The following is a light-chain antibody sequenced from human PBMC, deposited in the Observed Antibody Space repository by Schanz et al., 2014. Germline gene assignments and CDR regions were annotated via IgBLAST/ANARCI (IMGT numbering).Light chain of an antibody. CDR1: SSDVGGYNY. Sequence: QSALTQPASVSGSPGQSITISCTGTSSDVGGYNYVSWYQHHPGKAPKLMIYEGSKRPSGVSNRFSGSKSGNTASLKISGLQAEDEADYYCCSYAGSSSVFGGGTKLTVL. CDR3: CSYAGSSSV. CDR2: EGS. V-gene: IGLV2-23*01. J-gene: IGLJ2*01.